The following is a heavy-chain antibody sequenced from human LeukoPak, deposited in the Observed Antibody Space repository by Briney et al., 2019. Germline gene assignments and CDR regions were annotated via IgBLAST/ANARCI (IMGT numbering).Heavy chain of an antibody. CDR1: GFTFSSYG. CDR2: ISYDGSNK. Sequence: GGSLRLSCAASGFTFSSYGMHWVRQAPGKGLEWVAVISYDGSNKYYADSVKGRFTISRDNSKNTLYLQMNSLRAEDTAVYYCAKALNYHDSSGYLLQLDYWGQGTLVTVSS. J-gene: IGHJ4*02. V-gene: IGHV3-30*18. CDR3: AKALNYHDSSGYLLQLDY. D-gene: IGHD3-22*01.